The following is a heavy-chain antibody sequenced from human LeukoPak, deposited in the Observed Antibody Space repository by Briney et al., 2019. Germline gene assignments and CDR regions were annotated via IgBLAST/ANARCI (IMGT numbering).Heavy chain of an antibody. CDR2: IYCSGST. CDR3: ARLTTAAGSTFDY. CDR1: GGSISSSSYY. J-gene: IGHJ4*02. V-gene: IGHV4-39*01. D-gene: IGHD6-13*01. Sequence: SETLSLTCTVSGGSISSSSYYWGWIRQPPGKGLEWIGSIYCSGSTYYNPSLKSRVTISVDTSKNQFSLKLSSVTAADTAVYYCARLTTAAGSTFDYWGQGTLVTVSS.